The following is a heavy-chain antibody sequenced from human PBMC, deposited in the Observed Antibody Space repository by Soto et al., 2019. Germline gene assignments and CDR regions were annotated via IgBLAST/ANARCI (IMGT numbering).Heavy chain of an antibody. J-gene: IGHJ4*02. CDR3: EKGGYYDSSGYPDGY. V-gene: IGHV3-30*18. CDR2: ISYDGSNK. Sequence: QVQLVESGGGVVQPGRSLRLSCAASGFTFSSYGMHWVRQAPGKGLEWVAVISYDGSNKYYADSVKGRFTISRDNSKNTLYLQMNSLRSEDTAVYYCEKGGYYDSSGYPDGYWGQRTLVTVSS. D-gene: IGHD3-22*01. CDR1: GFTFSSYG.